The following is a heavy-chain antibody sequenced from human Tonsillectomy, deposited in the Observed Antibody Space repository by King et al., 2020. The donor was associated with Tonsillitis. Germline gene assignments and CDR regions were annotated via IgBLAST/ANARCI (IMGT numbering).Heavy chain of an antibody. J-gene: IGHJ4*02. CDR3: ARESCSCGRCYQPDY. D-gene: IGHD2-15*01. V-gene: IGHV4-30-4*07. Sequence: VQLQESGPGLVKPSQTLSLTCAVSGGSISSGSYSWSWIRQPPGKGLEWIGYISYSGSTYYNPSLKSRVTISVDTSKNQFSLKLSSVTAADTAVYYCARESCSCGRCYQPDYWGQGTLVTVSS. CDR2: ISYSGST. CDR1: GGSISSGSYS.